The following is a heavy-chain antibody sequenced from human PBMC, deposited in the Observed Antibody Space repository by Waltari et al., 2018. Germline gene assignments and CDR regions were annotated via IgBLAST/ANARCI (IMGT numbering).Heavy chain of an antibody. J-gene: IGHJ4*02. CDR1: GGTFSSYA. Sequence: QVQLVQSGAEVKKPGSSVKVSCKASGGTFSSYAISWVRQAPGQGLEWMGRIIPILGIANYAQKFQGRVTITADKSTSTAYMELSSLRSEDTAVYYCATLGHCSGGSCYSGWGQGTLVTVSS. CDR2: IIPILGIA. CDR3: ATLGHCSGGSCYSG. V-gene: IGHV1-69*04. D-gene: IGHD2-15*01.